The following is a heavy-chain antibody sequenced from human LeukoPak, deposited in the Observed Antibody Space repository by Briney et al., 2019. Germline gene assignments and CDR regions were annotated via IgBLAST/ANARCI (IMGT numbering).Heavy chain of an antibody. CDR2: IIPIFGTA. J-gene: IGHJ6*02. CDR1: GGTFSSYA. CDR3: ARALDSSGWYWNYYYYGMDV. V-gene: IGHV1-69*13. D-gene: IGHD6-19*01. Sequence: PVASVKVSCKASGGTFSSYAISWVRQAPGQGLEWMGGIIPIFGTANYAQKFQGRVTITADESTSTAYMELSSLRSEDTAVYYCARALDSSGWYWNYYYYGMDVWGQGTTVTVSS.